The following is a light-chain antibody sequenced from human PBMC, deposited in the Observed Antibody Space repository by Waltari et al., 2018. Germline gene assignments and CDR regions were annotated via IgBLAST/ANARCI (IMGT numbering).Light chain of an antibody. Sequence: DIQMTQSPSSLSASVGDRVTITCQASQDIRKNLNWFQHKPGKAPQVLIFDASNSQAAVPSRVSGSGSGTDFAFAISRLQPEAIGTYFCQQYANLPLTFGGGTRVEIK. CDR1: QDIRKN. CDR2: DAS. J-gene: IGKJ4*01. CDR3: QQYANLPLT. V-gene: IGKV1-33*01.